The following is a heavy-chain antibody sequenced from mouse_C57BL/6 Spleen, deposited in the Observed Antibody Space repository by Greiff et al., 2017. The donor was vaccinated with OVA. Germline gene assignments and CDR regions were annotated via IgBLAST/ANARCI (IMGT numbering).Heavy chain of an antibody. J-gene: IGHJ2*01. CDR1: GFTFSSYA. Sequence: EVNLVESGGGLVKPGGSLKLSCAASGFTFSSYAMSWVRQTPEKRLEWVATISDGGSYTYYPDNVKGRFTISRDNAKNNLYLQMSHLKSEDTAMYYCARDSYYSNSNFDYWGQGTTLTVSS. D-gene: IGHD2-5*01. CDR2: ISDGGSYT. V-gene: IGHV5-4*01. CDR3: ARDSYYSNSNFDY.